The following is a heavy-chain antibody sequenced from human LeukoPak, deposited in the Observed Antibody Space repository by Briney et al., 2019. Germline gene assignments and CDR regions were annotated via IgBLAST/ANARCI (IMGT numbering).Heavy chain of an antibody. V-gene: IGHV1-3*01. CDR3: ARYCSSTSCYTNWFDP. J-gene: IGHJ5*02. CDR2: INAGNGNT. Sequence: ASMKVSCKASGYTFTSYAMHWVRQAPGQRLEWMGWINAGNGNTKYSQKFQGRVTISRDTSASTAYMELSSLRSEDTAVYYCARYCSSTSCYTNWFDPWGQGTLVTVSS. D-gene: IGHD2-2*01. CDR1: GYTFTSYA.